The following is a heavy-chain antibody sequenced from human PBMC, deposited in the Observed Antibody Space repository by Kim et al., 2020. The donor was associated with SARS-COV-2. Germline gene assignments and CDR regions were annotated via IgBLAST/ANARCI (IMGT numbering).Heavy chain of an antibody. CDR2: ISYDGSNK. J-gene: IGHJ4*02. CDR3: ARSRYDSSGYYLYYFDY. D-gene: IGHD3-22*01. V-gene: IGHV3-30*04. CDR1: GFTFSSYA. Sequence: GGSLRLSCAASGFTFSSYAMHWVRQAPGKGLEWVAVISYDGSNKYYADSVKGRFTISRDNSKNTLYLQMNSLRAEDTAVYYCARSRYDSSGYYLYYFDYWGQGTLVTVSS.